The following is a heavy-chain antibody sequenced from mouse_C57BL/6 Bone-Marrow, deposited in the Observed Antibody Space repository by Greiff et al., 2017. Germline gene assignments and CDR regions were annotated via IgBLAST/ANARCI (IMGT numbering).Heavy chain of an antibody. J-gene: IGHJ2*01. Sequence: EVKLVESGAELVKPGASVKLSCTASGFNIKDYYIHWVKQRTEQGLEWIGRIDPEDGETKYAPKFQDKATITADTSSNTAYLQLSILTSEDTAVYYCTRSLIYYGTNYWGQGTTLTVSS. V-gene: IGHV14-2*01. CDR2: IDPEDGET. CDR1: GFNIKDYY. CDR3: TRSLIYYGTNY. D-gene: IGHD1-1*01.